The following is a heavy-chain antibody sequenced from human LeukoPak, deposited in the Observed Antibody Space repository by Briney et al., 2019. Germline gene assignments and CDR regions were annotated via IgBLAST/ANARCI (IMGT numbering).Heavy chain of an antibody. V-gene: IGHV4-4*02. Sequence: PSGTLCLTCAVSGGSISSSNWWSWVRQPPGKGLEWIGEIYHSGSTNYNPSLKSRVTISVDKSKNQFSLKLSSVTAADTAVYYCARDNRSSGYDATYYYYGMDVWGQGTTVTVSS. D-gene: IGHD5-12*01. CDR3: ARDNRSSGYDATYYYYGMDV. J-gene: IGHJ6*02. CDR2: IYHSGST. CDR1: GGSISSSNW.